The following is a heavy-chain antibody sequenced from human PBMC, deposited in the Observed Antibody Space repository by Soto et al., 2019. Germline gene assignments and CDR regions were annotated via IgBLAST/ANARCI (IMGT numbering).Heavy chain of an antibody. J-gene: IGHJ4*02. CDR1: GFTFSSYA. D-gene: IGHD1-26*01. V-gene: IGHV3-30-3*01. CDR3: AREVVGATTGIDY. CDR2: ISYDGSNK. Sequence: QVQLVESGGGVVQPGRSLRLSCAASGFTFSSYAMHWVRQAPGKGLEWVAVISYDGSNKYYADSVKGRFTISRDNSKNTLYLQMNSLRAEYTAVYYCAREVVGATTGIDYWGQGTLVTVSS.